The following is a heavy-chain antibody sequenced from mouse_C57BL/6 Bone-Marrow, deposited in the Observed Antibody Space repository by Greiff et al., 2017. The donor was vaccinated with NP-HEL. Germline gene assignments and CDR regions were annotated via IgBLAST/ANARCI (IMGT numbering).Heavy chain of an antibody. V-gene: IGHV1-69*01. CDR1: GYTFTSYW. CDR2: IDPSDSYT. J-gene: IGHJ3*01. D-gene: IGHD2-3*01. CDR3: ARWAGYYPFAY. Sequence: VQLQQPGAELVMPGASVKLSCKASGYTFTSYWMHWVKQRPGQGLEWIGEIDPSDSYTNYNQKFKGKSTLTVEKSSSTAYMQLSSLTSEDSAVYYCARWAGYYPFAYWGQGTLVTVSA.